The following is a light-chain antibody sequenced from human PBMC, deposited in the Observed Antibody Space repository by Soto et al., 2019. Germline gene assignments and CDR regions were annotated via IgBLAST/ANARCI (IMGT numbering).Light chain of an antibody. Sequence: DIQMTQSPSTLSASIGDRVTITCLASQSISNWLAWYQQKPGKAPKLLIYDASSLESGVPSRFSGSGSGTEFTLTISSLQSEDFAVYYCQQYNNWPQTFGQGTKVDI. V-gene: IGKV1-5*01. CDR3: QQYNNWPQT. CDR2: DAS. J-gene: IGKJ1*01. CDR1: QSISNW.